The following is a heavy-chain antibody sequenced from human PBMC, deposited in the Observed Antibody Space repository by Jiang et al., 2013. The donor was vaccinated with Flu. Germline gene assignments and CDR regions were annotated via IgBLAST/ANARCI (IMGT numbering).Heavy chain of an antibody. CDR1: GFTFSSYS. CDR3: ARGVYMPLGYSSSYYYYGMDV. Sequence: VQLVESGGGLVKPGGSLRLSCAASGFTFSSYSMNWVRQAPGKGLEWVSSISSSSSYIYYADSVKGRFTISRDNAKNSLYLQMNSLRAEDTAVYYCARGVYMPLGYSSSYYYYGMDVWGQGTTVTVSS. D-gene: IGHD6-13*01. J-gene: IGHJ6*02. CDR2: ISSSSSYI. V-gene: IGHV3-21*01.